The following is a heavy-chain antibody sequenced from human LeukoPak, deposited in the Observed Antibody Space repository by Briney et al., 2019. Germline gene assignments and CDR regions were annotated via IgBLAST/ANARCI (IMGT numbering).Heavy chain of an antibody. J-gene: IGHJ4*02. CDR1: GYTFTSYG. V-gene: IGHV1-18*01. Sequence: ASVKVSCKASGYTFTSYGISWVRQAPGQGLEWMGWISAYNGNTNYAQRLQGRVTMTRDTSISTAYMELSRLRSDDTAVYHCARVYYGSGNTDYWGQGTLVTVSS. D-gene: IGHD3-10*01. CDR2: ISAYNGNT. CDR3: ARVYYGSGNTDY.